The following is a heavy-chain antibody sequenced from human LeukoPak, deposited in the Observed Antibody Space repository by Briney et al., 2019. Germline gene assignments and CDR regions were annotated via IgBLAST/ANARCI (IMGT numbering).Heavy chain of an antibody. CDR1: GFTFSSYW. Sequence: GGSLRLSCAASGFTFSSYWMSWVRQAPGKGLEWVVNIKQDGSEKYYVDSVKGRFTTSRDNAKNSLYLQMNSLRAEDAAVYYCARGPAGYYDSSGYPYWGQGTMVTVSS. J-gene: IGHJ3*01. CDR3: ARGPAGYYDSSGYPY. D-gene: IGHD3-22*01. V-gene: IGHV3-7*01. CDR2: IKQDGSEK.